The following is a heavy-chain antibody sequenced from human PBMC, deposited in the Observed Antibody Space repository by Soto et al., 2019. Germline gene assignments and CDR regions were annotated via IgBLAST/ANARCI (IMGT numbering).Heavy chain of an antibody. V-gene: IGHV4-4*07. CDR2: IYTSGST. J-gene: IGHJ6*02. CDR3: ARGHSGYDSSYYGMDV. CDR1: GGSIISYY. Sequence: SXTVSLTCTVSGGSIISYYWSWIRQPAGKGLEWIGRIYTSGSTNYNPSLKSRVTMSVDTSKNQFSLKLSSVTAADTAVYYCARGHSGYDSSYYGMDVWGQGTTVTVSS. D-gene: IGHD5-12*01.